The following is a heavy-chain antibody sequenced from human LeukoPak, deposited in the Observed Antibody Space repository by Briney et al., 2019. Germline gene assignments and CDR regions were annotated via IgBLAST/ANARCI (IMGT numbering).Heavy chain of an antibody. CDR2: IGTAGDT. Sequence: GGSLRLSCAASGFTFSSYDMHWVRHATGKGLEWVSAIGTAGDTYNPGSVKGRFTISRENAKNSLYLQMNSLRAGDTAVYYCARGAIGSYDYWGQGTLVTVSS. D-gene: IGHD3-10*01. J-gene: IGHJ4*02. CDR3: ARGAIGSYDY. CDR1: GFTFSSYD. V-gene: IGHV3-13*01.